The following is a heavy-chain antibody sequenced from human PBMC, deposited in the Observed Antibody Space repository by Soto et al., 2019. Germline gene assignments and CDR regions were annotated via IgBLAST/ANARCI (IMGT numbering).Heavy chain of an antibody. CDR1: GFTFSSYG. V-gene: IGHV3-33*01. Sequence: QVQLVESGGGVVQPGRSLRLSCAASGFTFSSYGMHWVRQAPGKGLEWVAVIWYDGSNKYYADSVKGRFTIPRDNSKNTLYLQMNSLRAEDTAVYYCARPAGITTPYYYFDYWGQGTLVTVSS. CDR3: ARPAGITTPYYYFDY. J-gene: IGHJ4*02. D-gene: IGHD2-2*01. CDR2: IWYDGSNK.